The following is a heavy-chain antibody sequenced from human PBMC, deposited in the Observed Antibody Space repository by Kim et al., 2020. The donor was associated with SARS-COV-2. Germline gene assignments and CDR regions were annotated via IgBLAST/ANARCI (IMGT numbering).Heavy chain of an antibody. CDR3: AKDTTPYYDSSVFNYYYGMDD. D-gene: IGHD3-22*01. V-gene: IGHV3-33*06. CDR1: GFTFSSYG. J-gene: IGHJ6*02. Sequence: GGSLRLSCAASGFTFSSYGMHWVRQAPGKGLEWVAVIWYDGSNKYYADSVKGRFTISRDNSKNTPYLQMNSLRAEDTAVYYCAKDTTPYYDSSVFNYYYGMDDWGQGTTVTVSS. CDR2: IWYDGSNK.